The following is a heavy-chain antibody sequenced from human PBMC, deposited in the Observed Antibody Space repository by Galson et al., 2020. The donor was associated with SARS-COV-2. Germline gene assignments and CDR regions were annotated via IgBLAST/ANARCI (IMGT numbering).Heavy chain of an antibody. CDR3: AREERLIGSSELFDY. D-gene: IGHD6-13*01. CDR2: IWYDGSNK. CDR1: GFTFSSYG. J-gene: IGHJ4*02. V-gene: IGHV3-33*01. Sequence: GESLKISCAASGFTFSSYGMHWVRQAPGKGLEWVAVIWYDGSNKYYADSVKGRFTISRDNSKNTLYLQMNSLRAEDTAVYYCAREERLIGSSELFDYWGQGTLVTVSA.